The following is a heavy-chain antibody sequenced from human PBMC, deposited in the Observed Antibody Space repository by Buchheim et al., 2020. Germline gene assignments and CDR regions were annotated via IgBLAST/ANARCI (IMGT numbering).Heavy chain of an antibody. V-gene: IGHV4-61*08. D-gene: IGHD5-18*01. Sequence: QVQLEESGPGLVKPSETLSLTCSVSGASVNSPGIHWSWIRQPPGKGPEYIGNIFYSGSNNYNPSLKSRLTISLDTSRNQFSLNLTSVTTADTAVYYCARDPVTARSFDLWGRGTL. CDR1: GASVNSPGIH. J-gene: IGHJ2*01. CDR3: ARDPVTARSFDL. CDR2: IFYSGSN.